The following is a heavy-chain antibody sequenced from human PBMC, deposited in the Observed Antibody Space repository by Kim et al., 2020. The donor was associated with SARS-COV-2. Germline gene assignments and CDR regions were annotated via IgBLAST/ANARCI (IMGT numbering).Heavy chain of an antibody. CDR3: ARHSTYYGMDV. Sequence: NKTCASSVKARFTISSKNSKNALYLQMNSLSAEDTAVYYCARHSTYYGMDVWGQGTTVTVSS. J-gene: IGHJ6*02. D-gene: IGHD2-2*01. V-gene: IGHV3-33*01. CDR2: NK.